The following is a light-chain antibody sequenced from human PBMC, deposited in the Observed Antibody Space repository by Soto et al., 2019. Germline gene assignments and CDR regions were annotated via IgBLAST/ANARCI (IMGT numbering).Light chain of an antibody. Sequence: EIVLTQSPGTLSLSQGERATLSCRASQSVSSSYLAWYQQKPGRAPRLLIYGASNRATGIPDRFSGSGSGTDFTLTISRLEPEDFAVYYCQQYGSSPTFGQGTRLEIK. V-gene: IGKV3-20*01. CDR3: QQYGSSPT. J-gene: IGKJ5*01. CDR2: GAS. CDR1: QSVSSSY.